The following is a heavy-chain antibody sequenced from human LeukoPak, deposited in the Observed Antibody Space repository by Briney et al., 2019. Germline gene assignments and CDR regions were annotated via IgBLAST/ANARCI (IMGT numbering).Heavy chain of an antibody. CDR1: GYSINSGYY. CDR2: IYHSGST. CDR3: ARHRAGATSYDAFGI. V-gene: IGHV4-38-2*01. D-gene: IGHD1-26*01. Sequence: SETLSLTCAVSGYSINSGYYWGWIRQPPGKGLEWIGSIYHSGSTSYNPSLKSRVTISVDMSKNQFSLKLSSVTAADTAVYYCARHRAGATSYDAFGIWGQGTMVTVSS. J-gene: IGHJ3*02.